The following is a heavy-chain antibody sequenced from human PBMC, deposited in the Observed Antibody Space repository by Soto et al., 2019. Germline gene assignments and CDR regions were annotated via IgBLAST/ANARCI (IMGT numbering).Heavy chain of an antibody. CDR3: ARPGVGVWSGAFDI. J-gene: IGHJ3*02. V-gene: IGHV3-21*01. CDR2: ISSSSSYI. Sequence: GGSLRLSCAASGFTFSSYSMNWVRQAPGKGLEWVSSISSSSSYIYYADPVKGRFTISRDNAKNSLYLQMNSLRAEDTAVYYCARPGVGVWSGAFDIWGQGTMVTVSS. D-gene: IGHD2-8*01. CDR1: GFTFSSYS.